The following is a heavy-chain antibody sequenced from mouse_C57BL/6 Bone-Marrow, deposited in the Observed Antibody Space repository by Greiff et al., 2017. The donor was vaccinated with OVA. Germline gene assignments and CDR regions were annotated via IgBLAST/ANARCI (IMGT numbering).Heavy chain of an antibody. CDR2: IDPEDGDT. CDR3: CYDGYPYAMDY. D-gene: IGHD2-3*01. J-gene: IGHJ4*01. V-gene: IGHV14-1*01. CDR1: GFNIKDFY. Sequence: VQLQQSGAELVRPGASVKLSCTASGFNIKDFYMHWVKQRPEQGLEWIGRIDPEDGDTEYAPKFQGKATMTADTSSNTAYLQLSSLTSEDTAVYYCCYDGYPYAMDYWGQGTSVTVSS.